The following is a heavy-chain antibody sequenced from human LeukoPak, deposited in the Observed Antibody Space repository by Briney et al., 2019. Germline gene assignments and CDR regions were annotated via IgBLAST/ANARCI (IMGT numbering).Heavy chain of an antibody. J-gene: IGHJ4*02. D-gene: IGHD2-21*01. CDR1: GDIFSTFA. CDR2: ISTISST. V-gene: IGHV3-23*01. Sequence: GGSLRLSCAASGDIFSTFAMSWVRQAPGRGLEWVSGISTISSTFYADSVKGRFTISRDNSKNTLYLQMNSLRAEDTAVYYCARDGGDYLDYWGQGTLVTVSS. CDR3: ARDGGDYLDY.